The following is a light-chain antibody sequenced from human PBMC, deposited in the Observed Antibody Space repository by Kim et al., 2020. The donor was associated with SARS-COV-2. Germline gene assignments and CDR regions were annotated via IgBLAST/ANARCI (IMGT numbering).Light chain of an antibody. CDR3: QPWDSSPALYF. V-gene: IGLV3-1*01. Sequence: SYELTQPPSVSVFPGQTATITCSGDKLGDKYARWYQQKPGQSPVLVIYQNNKRPSGIPERFSGSNSGNTATLTITGTLGMDEADYYCQPWDSSPALYFFG. CDR2: QNN. CDR1: KLGDKY. J-gene: IGLJ1*01.